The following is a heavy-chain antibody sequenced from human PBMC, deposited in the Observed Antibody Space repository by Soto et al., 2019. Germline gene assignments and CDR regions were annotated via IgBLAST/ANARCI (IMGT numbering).Heavy chain of an antibody. J-gene: IGHJ4*02. CDR2: IWYDGSNK. Sequence: PGGSLRLSCAASGFTFSSYGMHWVRQAPGKGLEWVAVIWYDGSNKYYADSVKGRFTISRDNSKNTLYLQMNSLRAEDTAVYYCARDSSYGSGSYYNSVSYFDYWGQGTLVTVSS. CDR1: GFTFSSYG. V-gene: IGHV3-33*01. CDR3: ARDSSYGSGSYYNSVSYFDY. D-gene: IGHD3-10*01.